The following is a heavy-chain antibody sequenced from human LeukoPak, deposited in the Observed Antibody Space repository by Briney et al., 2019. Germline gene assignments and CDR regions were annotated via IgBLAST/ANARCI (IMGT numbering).Heavy chain of an antibody. V-gene: IGHV4-59*08. CDR1: GSISSYY. CDR3: AGVRSTVGWRSFDY. J-gene: IGHJ4*02. Sequence: SETLSLTCTVDGSISSYYWSWIWQAPGKGLEWIGHSYFIGSPNYNPSLKSRVTISVDTPKNQFSLKLSSVTAADTAVYYCAGVRSTVGWRSFDYWGQGILVTVSS. CDR2: SYFIGSP. D-gene: IGHD4-23*01.